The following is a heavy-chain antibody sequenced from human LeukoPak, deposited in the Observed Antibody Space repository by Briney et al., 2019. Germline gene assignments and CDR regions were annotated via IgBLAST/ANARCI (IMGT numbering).Heavy chain of an antibody. CDR2: INSDGSIT. V-gene: IGHV3-74*01. J-gene: IGHJ4*02. CDR1: GFTFSRNW. CDR3: AKIDAY. Sequence: QSGGSLRLSCAAAGFTFSRNWREWVSQAQGKGRVWVSRINSDGSITNYAASVKGRFTISRDNAKNTLYLQMSSLRAEDTAVYYCAKIDAYWGQGPLVTVSS.